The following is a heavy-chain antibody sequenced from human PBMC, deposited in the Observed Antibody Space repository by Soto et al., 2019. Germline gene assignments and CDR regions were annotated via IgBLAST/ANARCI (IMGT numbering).Heavy chain of an antibody. CDR1: GASISSGDYS. V-gene: IGHV4-30-2*01. Sequence: QLQLQESGSGLVRPSQTLSLTCSVSGASISSGDYSWSWIRQPPGKGLEWIGYIYHTGTSFYTPSLDDGVPVSVDGSQHPLPLHLTSVTAAGTAVCFWARHPLKNRTHCFDLWCQGKLVIVSS. J-gene: IGHJ4*02. CDR3: ARHPLKNRTHCFDL. CDR2: IYHTGTS.